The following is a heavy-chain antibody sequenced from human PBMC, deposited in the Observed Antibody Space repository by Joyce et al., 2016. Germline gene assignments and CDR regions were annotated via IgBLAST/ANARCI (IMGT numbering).Heavy chain of an antibody. CDR3: ARSGSAMVIDN. V-gene: IGHV4-39*01. CDR1: GGPIGSSRSY. Sequence: QLHLQESGPGLAKPSETLSLTCTVPGGPIGSSRSYWGWIRQPPGKGLDSIGIIFLGGNTYYNPSLKSRVIISVDTSKDQFSLKLSSVTAAGTAVYYCARSGSAMVIDNWGQGTLVTVSS. J-gene: IGHJ4*02. D-gene: IGHD5-18*01. CDR2: IFLGGNT.